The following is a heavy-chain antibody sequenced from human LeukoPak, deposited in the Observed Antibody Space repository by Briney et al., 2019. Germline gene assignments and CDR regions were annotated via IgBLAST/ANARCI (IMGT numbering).Heavy chain of an antibody. CDR2: IYYTGST. CDR3: ARELYYDFWSVQGWFDP. CDR1: GGSISSYY. V-gene: IGHV4-59*12. D-gene: IGHD3-3*01. J-gene: IGHJ5*02. Sequence: SETLSLTCTVSGGSISSYYWSWIRQPPGKGLEWIGYIYYTGSTSYNPSLKSRLTISVDTSKNQFSLKLSSVTAADTAVYYCARELYYDFWSVQGWFDPWGQGTLVTVSS.